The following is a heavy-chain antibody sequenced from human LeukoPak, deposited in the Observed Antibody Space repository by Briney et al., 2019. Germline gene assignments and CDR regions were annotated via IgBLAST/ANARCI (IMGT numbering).Heavy chain of an antibody. D-gene: IGHD3-22*01. Sequence: GGSLRPSCAASGFTFSSYAMHWCREAPGKVLEGGAAISYDGSNKYYADAVKGRCTSSRDNSKNTLYLQLNSRIAEDAAVYYCTKATGITMILSGLDYFDDWGKGTLVTVSS. J-gene: IGHJ4*02. V-gene: IGHV3-30*04. CDR2: ISYDGSNK. CDR1: GFTFSSYA. CDR3: TKATGITMILSGLDYFDD.